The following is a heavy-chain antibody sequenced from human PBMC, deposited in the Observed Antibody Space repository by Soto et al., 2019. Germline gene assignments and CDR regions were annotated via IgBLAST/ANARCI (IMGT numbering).Heavy chain of an antibody. CDR2: IKSKTDGGTT. CDR1: GFTFSNAW. Sequence: GSLRLSCAASGFTFSNAWMSWVRQAPGKGLEWVGRIKSKTDGGTTDYAAPVKGRFTISRDDSKNTLYLQMNSLKTEDTAVYYCTTNALAYCGGDCYGYWGQGTLVTVSS. J-gene: IGHJ4*02. V-gene: IGHV3-15*01. D-gene: IGHD2-21*01. CDR3: TTNALAYCGGDCYGY.